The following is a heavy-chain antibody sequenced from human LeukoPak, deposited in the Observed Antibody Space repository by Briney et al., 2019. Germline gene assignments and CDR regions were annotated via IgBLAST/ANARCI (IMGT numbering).Heavy chain of an antibody. V-gene: IGHV1-46*01. Sequence: ASVKVSCKASGYTFISYYMHWVRQAPGQGLEWMGIINLSGGGTSHAQKFQGRVTMTRDTSISTAYMELSRLRSDDTAVYYCARGVTYYDFWSGYRNWFDPWGQGTLVTVSS. CDR3: ARGVTYYDFWSGYRNWFDP. J-gene: IGHJ5*02. D-gene: IGHD3-3*01. CDR1: GYTFISYY. CDR2: INLSGGGT.